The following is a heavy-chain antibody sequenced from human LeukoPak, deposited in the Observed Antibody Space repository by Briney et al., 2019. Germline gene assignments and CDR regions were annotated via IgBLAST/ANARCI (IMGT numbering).Heavy chain of an antibody. Sequence: GASVKVSCKASGYTFTSYVLNWVQQAPGQGLECMGWINTNTGNPTYAQGFTGRFVFSLDTSVSTAYLQISSLKAEDTALYYCARASTPKVGATIYYFDYWGQGTLVTVSS. V-gene: IGHV7-4-1*02. D-gene: IGHD1-26*01. CDR3: ARASTPKVGATIYYFDY. CDR2: INTNTGNP. J-gene: IGHJ4*02. CDR1: GYTFTSYV.